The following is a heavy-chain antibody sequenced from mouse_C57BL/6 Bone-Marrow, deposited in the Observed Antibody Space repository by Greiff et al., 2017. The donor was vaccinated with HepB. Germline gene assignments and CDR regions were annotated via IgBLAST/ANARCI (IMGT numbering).Heavy chain of an antibody. CDR3: ARKGFRYYGSNHYAMDY. J-gene: IGHJ4*01. CDR1: GYTFTSYW. CDR2: INPSNGGT. D-gene: IGHD1-1*01. V-gene: IGHV1-53*01. Sequence: QVQLQQPGTELVKPGASVKLSCKASGYTFTSYWMHWVKQRPGQGLEWIGNINPSNGGTNYNEKFKSKATLTVDKSSSTAYMQLSSLTSEDSAVYYCARKGFRYYGSNHYAMDYWGQGTSVTVSS.